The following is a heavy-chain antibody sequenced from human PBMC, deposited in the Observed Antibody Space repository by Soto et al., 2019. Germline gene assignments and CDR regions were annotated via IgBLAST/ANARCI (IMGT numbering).Heavy chain of an antibody. Sequence: VGSLRLSCAASGFSFRSHWMTWVRQAPGKGLEWAANINQDGSEKHYVDSVKGRFTISRNNAENSLSLQMNSLRADDTAVYYCARDHAVPGIIWDYWGRGILVTVSS. D-gene: IGHD3-16*02. J-gene: IGHJ4*02. CDR2: INQDGSEK. CDR1: GFSFRSHW. CDR3: ARDHAVPGIIWDY. V-gene: IGHV3-7*01.